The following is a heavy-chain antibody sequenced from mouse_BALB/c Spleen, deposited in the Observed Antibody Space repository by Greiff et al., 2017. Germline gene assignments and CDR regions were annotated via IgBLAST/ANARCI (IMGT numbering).Heavy chain of an antibody. D-gene: IGHD2-4*01. CDR3: ARDLYDYDYAMDY. CDR2: IWAGGST. CDR1: GFSLTSYG. J-gene: IGHJ4*01. Sequence: VKVVESGPGLVAPSQSLSITCTVSGFSLTSYGVHWVRQPPGKGLVWLGVIWAGGSTNYNSALMSRLSISKDNSKSQVFLKMNSLQTDDTAMYYCARDLYDYDYAMDYWGQGTSVTVSS. V-gene: IGHV2-9*02.